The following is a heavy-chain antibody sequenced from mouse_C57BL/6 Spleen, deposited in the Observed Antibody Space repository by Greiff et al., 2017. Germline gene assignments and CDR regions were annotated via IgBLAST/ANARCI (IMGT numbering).Heavy chain of an antibody. CDR1: GYTFTSYW. J-gene: IGHJ4*01. V-gene: IGHV1-69*01. D-gene: IGHD1-2*01. Sequence: QVQLQQPGAELVMPGASVKLSCKASGYTFTSYWMHWVKQRPGQGLEWIGEIDPSDSYTNYNQKFKGKSTLTVDKSSSTAYMQLSSLTSEDSAVYYGAHYDGYAMDYWGQGTSVTVSS. CDR3: AHYDGYAMDY. CDR2: IDPSDSYT.